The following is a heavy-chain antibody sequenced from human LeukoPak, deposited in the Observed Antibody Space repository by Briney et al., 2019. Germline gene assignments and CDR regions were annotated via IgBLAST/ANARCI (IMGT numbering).Heavy chain of an antibody. CDR2: ISSNGGST. D-gene: IGHD6-13*01. V-gene: IGHV3-64*01. J-gene: IGHJ4*02. Sequence: GGSLRLSCAASGFTFSSYAMPWVRQAPGKGLEYVSAISSNGGSTYYANSVKGRFTISRDNSKNTLYLQMGSLRAEDMAVYYCARSDHLSIAAAGIFDYWGQGTLVTVSS. CDR3: ARSDHLSIAAAGIFDY. CDR1: GFTFSSYA.